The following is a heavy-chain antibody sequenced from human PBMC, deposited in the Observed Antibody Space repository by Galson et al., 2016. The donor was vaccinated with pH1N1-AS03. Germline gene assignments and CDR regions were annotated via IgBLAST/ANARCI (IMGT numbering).Heavy chain of an antibody. CDR3: ARDRGSGYDLFDYYYGMDV. Sequence: SVKVSCKASGYTFTSYAMHWVRQAPGQRLEWMGWINAGNGNTKYSQKFHGRVTITRDTSASTAYMELRSLRPEDTAVYYCARDRGSGYDLFDYYYGMDVWGQGTTVTVSS. CDR1: GYTFTSYA. V-gene: IGHV1-3*01. CDR2: INAGNGNT. D-gene: IGHD5-12*01. J-gene: IGHJ6*02.